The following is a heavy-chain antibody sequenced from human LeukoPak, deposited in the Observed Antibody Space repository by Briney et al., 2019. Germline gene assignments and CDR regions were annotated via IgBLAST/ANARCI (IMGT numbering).Heavy chain of an antibody. D-gene: IGHD3-22*01. CDR2: INPNSGGT. J-gene: IGHJ3*02. CDR3: AREATYYYDRDFTDAFDI. V-gene: IGHV1-2*02. CDR1: GYTFTGYY. Sequence: ASVKVSCKASGYTFTGYYMHWVRQAPGQGLERMGWINPNSGGTNYAQKFQGRVTITADESTSTAYMELSSLRSEDTAVYYCAREATYYYDRDFTDAFDIWGQGTMVTVSS.